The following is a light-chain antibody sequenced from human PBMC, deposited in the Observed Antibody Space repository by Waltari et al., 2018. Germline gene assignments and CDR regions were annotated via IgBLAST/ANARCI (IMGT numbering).Light chain of an antibody. V-gene: IGKV3-20*01. Sequence: DIVLTQSPGTLSLSPGQRATLSCRPSQSIRSDYFAWYHQRPGQSPRLLIYAASRRATGIPDRFSGSGSGTDFTLIITRVEPEDLGVYYCHQYAGTPLTFGGGTKVEIK. CDR2: AAS. CDR3: HQYAGTPLT. J-gene: IGKJ4*01. CDR1: QSIRSDY.